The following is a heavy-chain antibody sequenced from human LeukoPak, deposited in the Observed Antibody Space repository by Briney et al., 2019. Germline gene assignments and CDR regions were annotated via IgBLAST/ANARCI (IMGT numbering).Heavy chain of an antibody. V-gene: IGHV1-18*04. CDR3: ARVYKEATTFYYYYGMDV. D-gene: IGHD5-12*01. CDR1: GYTFTGYY. J-gene: IGHJ6*02. Sequence: ASVTVSCKASGYTFTGYYMHWVRQAPGQGLEWMGWISAYNGNTNYAQKLQGRVTMTTDTSTSTAYMELRSLRSDDTAVYYCARVYKEATTFYYYYGMDVWGQGTTVTVSS. CDR2: ISAYNGNT.